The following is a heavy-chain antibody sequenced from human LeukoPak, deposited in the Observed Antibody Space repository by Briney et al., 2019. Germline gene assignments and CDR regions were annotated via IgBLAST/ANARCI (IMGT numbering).Heavy chain of an antibody. J-gene: IGHJ4*02. V-gene: IGHV4-34*01. CDR1: GGSFSGYY. Sequence: SETLSLTCAVYGGSFSGYYWSWIRQPPGKGLEWIGEINHSGSTNYNPSLKSRVTISVGTSKNQFSLKLSSVTAADTAVYYCARGNPDYFDYWGQGTLVTVSS. CDR2: INHSGST. CDR3: ARGNPDYFDY.